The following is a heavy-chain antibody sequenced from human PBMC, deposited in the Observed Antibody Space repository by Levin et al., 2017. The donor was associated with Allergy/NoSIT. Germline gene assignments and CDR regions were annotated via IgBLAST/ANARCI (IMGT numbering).Heavy chain of an antibody. CDR2: ISSSSSYI. Sequence: ESLKISCAASGFTFSSYSMNWVRQAPGKGLEWVSSISSSSSYIYYADSVKGRFTISRDNAKNSLYLQMNSLRAEDTAVYYCARGKDIVVPTPHKGGWFDPWGQGTLVTVSS. J-gene: IGHJ5*02. CDR3: ARGKDIVVPTPHKGGWFDP. CDR1: GFTFSSYS. V-gene: IGHV3-21*01. D-gene: IGHD2-2*01.